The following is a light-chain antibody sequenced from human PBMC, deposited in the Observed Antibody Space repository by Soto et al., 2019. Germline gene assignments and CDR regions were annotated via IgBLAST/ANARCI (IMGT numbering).Light chain of an antibody. V-gene: IGLV2-23*02. Sequence: QSVLTQPASVSGSPGQSITISCTGTSSDVGSYNLVSWYQQHPGKAPKLMIYEVSKRPSGVSNRFSGSKSGNTASLTISGLQAEDEADYYCCSYAASSTFGIGGGTKLTVL. J-gene: IGLJ2*01. CDR1: SSDVGSYNL. CDR3: CSYAASSTFG. CDR2: EVS.